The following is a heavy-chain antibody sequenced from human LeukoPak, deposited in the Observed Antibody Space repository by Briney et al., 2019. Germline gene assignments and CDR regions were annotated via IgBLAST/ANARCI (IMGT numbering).Heavy chain of an antibody. J-gene: IGHJ6*03. CDR3: VRDPDMDV. V-gene: IGHV3-21*01. CDR1: GFSFSSYS. Sequence: GGSLRLSCAASGFSFSSYSMSWVRHAPGKGLEWVSSISSGGTFTYYVDSVRGGFTISRDNAKNSVFLQMNSLRAEDTAVYYCVRDPDMDVWGKGSTVTVSS. CDR2: ISSGGTFT.